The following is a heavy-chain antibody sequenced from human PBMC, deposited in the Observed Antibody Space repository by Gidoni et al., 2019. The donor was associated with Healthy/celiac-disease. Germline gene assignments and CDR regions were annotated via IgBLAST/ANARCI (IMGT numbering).Heavy chain of an antibody. Sequence: EVQLLESGGGLVQPGGSLRLSGAASGFPFSSYAMSWVRQAPGKGLEWFSAISGSGGSTYYADSVKGRFTISRDNSKNTLYLQMNILRAEDTAVYYCAKDSSSSYYYYYMDVWGKGTTVTVSS. CDR3: AKDSSSSYYYYYMDV. CDR1: GFPFSSYA. J-gene: IGHJ6*03. D-gene: IGHD6-6*01. V-gene: IGHV3-23*01. CDR2: ISGSGGST.